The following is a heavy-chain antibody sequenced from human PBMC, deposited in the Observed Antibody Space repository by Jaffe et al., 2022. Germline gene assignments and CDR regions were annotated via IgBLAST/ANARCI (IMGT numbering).Heavy chain of an antibody. CDR3: AREGRYCSGGSCYGNDAFDI. D-gene: IGHD2-15*01. V-gene: IGHV3-13*01. J-gene: IGHJ3*02. CDR2: IGTAGDT. Sequence: EVQLVESGGGLVQPGGSLRLSCAASGFTFSSYDMHWVRQATGKGLEWVSAIGTAGDTYYPGSVKGRFTISRENAKNSLYLQMNSLRAGDTAVYYCAREGRYCSGGSCYGNDAFDIWGQGTMVTVSS. CDR1: GFTFSSYD.